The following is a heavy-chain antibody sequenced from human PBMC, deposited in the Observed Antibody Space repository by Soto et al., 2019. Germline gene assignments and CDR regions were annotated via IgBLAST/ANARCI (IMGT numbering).Heavy chain of an antibody. D-gene: IGHD2-15*01. CDR2: ISSSSSYI. J-gene: IGHJ3*02. V-gene: IGHV3-21*01. CDR1: GFTFSSYS. CDR3: ASSLAYCSGGSCHDAFDI. Sequence: EVQLVESGGGLVKPGGSLRLSCAASGFTFSSYSMNWVRQAPGKGLEWVSSISSSSSYIYYADSVKGRFTISRDNAKKSRYLQLNSLGAEDTAVYYCASSLAYCSGGSCHDAFDIWGQGTMVTVSS.